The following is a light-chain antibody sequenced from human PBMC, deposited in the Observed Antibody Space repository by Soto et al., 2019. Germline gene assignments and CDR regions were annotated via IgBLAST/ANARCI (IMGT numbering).Light chain of an antibody. V-gene: IGKV1-5*01. CDR2: DAS. CDR1: QSISRS. CDR3: QQYNSYLLT. J-gene: IGKJ3*01. Sequence: DIQMTQSPSTLSASVGDRVTITCRASQSISRSLAWYQQKPGKAPNLLIYDASSSESGVPSRYSGSGFGTEFTLTISSPQPDDFATYYCQQYNSYLLTFGPGTTVDIK.